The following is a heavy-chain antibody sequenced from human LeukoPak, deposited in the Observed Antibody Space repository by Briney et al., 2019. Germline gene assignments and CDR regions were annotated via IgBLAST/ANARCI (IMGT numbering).Heavy chain of an antibody. CDR2: INHSGST. Sequence: SETLSLTCAVYSGSLSGYNWSWIRQPPGKGLEWIGEINHSGSTNYNPSLKGRVTISVDTSKNQFSLNLSSVTAADTAVYYCARQHYGDHDYWGQGTLVTVSS. J-gene: IGHJ4*02. CDR1: SGSLSGYN. D-gene: IGHD4-17*01. V-gene: IGHV4-34*01. CDR3: ARQHYGDHDY.